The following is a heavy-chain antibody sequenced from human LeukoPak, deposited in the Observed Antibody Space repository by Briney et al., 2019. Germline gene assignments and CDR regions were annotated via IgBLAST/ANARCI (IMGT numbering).Heavy chain of an antibody. CDR3: ARSKRWGSLLEPFDI. CDR1: GGSISSSNYY. CDR2: IYYSGST. D-gene: IGHD2-21*01. J-gene: IGHJ3*02. V-gene: IGHV4-61*05. Sequence: SETLSLTCTVSGGSISSSNYYWGWIRQPPGKGLEWIGYIYYSGSTNYNPSLKSRVTISVDTSKNQFSLKLSSVTAADTAVYYCARSKRWGSLLEPFDIWGQGTMVTVSS.